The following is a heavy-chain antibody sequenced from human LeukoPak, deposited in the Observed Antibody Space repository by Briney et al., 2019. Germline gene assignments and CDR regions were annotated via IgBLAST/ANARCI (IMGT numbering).Heavy chain of an antibody. J-gene: IGHJ5*02. V-gene: IGHV4-38-2*02. D-gene: IGHD3-22*01. CDR1: GYSISSGY. CDR2: IYHSGST. CDR3: ARDQQYYYDSSGYYRTDWFDP. Sequence: MPSETLSLTCTVSGYSISSGYWGWIRQPPGKGLEWIGSIYHSGSTYYNPSLKSRVTISVDTSKNQFSLKLSSVTAADTAVYYCARDQQYYYDSSGYYRTDWFDPWGQGTLVTVSS.